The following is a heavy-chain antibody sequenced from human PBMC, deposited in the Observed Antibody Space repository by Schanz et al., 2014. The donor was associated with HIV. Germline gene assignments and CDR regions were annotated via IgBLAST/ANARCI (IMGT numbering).Heavy chain of an antibody. J-gene: IGHJ5*02. CDR3: SRAFYSDSGSFYSVDP. CDR2: IVPMLGKT. Sequence: QVQLVQSGAEVKKPGSSVKVSCKPSGGTLTNYAISWVLQAPGQGLEWMGGIVPMLGKTRYAQKFQGRVTITADESMSTAYMELSSLRSEDTAVYYCSRAFYSDSGSFYSVDPWGQGTLVTVSS. V-gene: IGHV1-69*01. CDR1: GGTLTNYA. D-gene: IGHD3-10*01.